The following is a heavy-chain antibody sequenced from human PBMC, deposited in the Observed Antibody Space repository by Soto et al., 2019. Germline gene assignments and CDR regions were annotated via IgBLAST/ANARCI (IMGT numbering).Heavy chain of an antibody. CDR3: ARRYGGNFDY. D-gene: IGHD1-26*01. CDR1: GGSISSYY. CDR2: IYYSGST. V-gene: IGHV4-59*01. J-gene: IGHJ4*02. Sequence: ASETLYHTCTVSGGSISSYYWSWIRQPPGKGLEWIGYIYYSGSTNYNASLKSRVTISVDRSKNQFSLKLSSVTAADTAVNYGARRYGGNFDYWGQGTLVSVSS.